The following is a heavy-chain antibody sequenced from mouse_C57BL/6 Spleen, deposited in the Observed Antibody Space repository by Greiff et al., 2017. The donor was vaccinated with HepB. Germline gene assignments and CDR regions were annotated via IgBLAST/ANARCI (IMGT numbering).Heavy chain of an antibody. Sequence: EVKLVESGGGLVQPGGSLSLSCAASGFTFTDYYMSWVRQPPGKALEWLGFIRNKANGYTTEYSASVKGRFTISRDNSQSILYLQMNALRAEDSATYYCARSSDLLWGYYFDYWGQGTTLTVSS. D-gene: IGHD2-1*01. CDR1: GFTFTDYY. J-gene: IGHJ2*01. CDR3: ARSSDLLWGYYFDY. V-gene: IGHV7-3*01. CDR2: IRNKANGYTT.